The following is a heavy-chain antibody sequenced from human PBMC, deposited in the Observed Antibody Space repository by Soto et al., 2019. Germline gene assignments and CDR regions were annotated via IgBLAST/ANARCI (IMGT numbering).Heavy chain of an antibody. Sequence: QVQLQESGPGLVKPSQTLSLTCTVSGGSITSSGYYWSCIRQHPGEGLEWIGFTSNSGSTSYNPSLKSRVTISVDTSSNQFSLNLKSVTAADTVVYYCARGGGSTKVDYWGQGTLVTVSP. D-gene: IGHD2-2*01. CDR1: GGSITSSGYY. CDR2: TSNSGST. J-gene: IGHJ4*02. V-gene: IGHV4-31*03. CDR3: ARGGGSTKVDY.